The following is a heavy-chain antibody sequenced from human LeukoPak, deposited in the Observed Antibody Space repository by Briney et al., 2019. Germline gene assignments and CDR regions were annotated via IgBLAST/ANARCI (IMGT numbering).Heavy chain of an antibody. V-gene: IGHV4-59*01. CDR1: GGSITNYY. J-gene: IGHJ4*02. CDR2: IYYSGST. D-gene: IGHD4-17*01. CDR3: ARTYGDYRFDY. Sequence: SETLSLTCTVSGGSITNYYWSWIRQPPGKGLEFIGYIYYSGSTSYNPSLKSRVTISVDTSKNQFSLRLSSVTAADTAVYYCARTYGDYRFDYWGQGTLVTVSS.